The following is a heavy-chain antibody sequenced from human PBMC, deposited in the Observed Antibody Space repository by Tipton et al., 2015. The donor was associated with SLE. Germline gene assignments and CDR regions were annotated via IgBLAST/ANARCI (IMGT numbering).Heavy chain of an antibody. CDR1: GESISSSSYY. CDR2: IYYSGSA. D-gene: IGHD6-13*01. CDR3: ARDGEAAFDL. Sequence: GLVKPSETLSLTCTVSGESISSSSYYWTWIRRPPGKGLEWIGYIYYSGSASYNPSLKSRVTISVDTSKNQFSLKLNSVTAADTAVYYRARDGEAAFDLWGRGTLVTVSS. J-gene: IGHJ2*01. V-gene: IGHV4-61*01.